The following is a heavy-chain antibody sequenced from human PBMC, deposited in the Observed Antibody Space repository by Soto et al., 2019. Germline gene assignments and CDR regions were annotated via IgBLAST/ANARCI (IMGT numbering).Heavy chain of an antibody. CDR2: ISHDGFSQ. CDR3: AKDWGSSGWFNWFDS. Sequence: QVQLVESGGGVVQPGTSLRLSCVVSGFTLSNTGVHWVRHAPGKGLEWVAMISHDGFSQHYVDSVRGRFTISRDNSKNTLYLQMDSLRPEDTSVYYCAKDWGSSGWFNWFDSWGQGTLVIVSS. J-gene: IGHJ5*01. V-gene: IGHV3-30*18. CDR1: GFTLSNTG. D-gene: IGHD6-13*01.